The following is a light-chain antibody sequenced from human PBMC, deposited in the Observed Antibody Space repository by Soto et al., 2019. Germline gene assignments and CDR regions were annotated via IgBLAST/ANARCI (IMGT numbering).Light chain of an antibody. J-gene: IGLJ3*02. CDR3: ATWDGSLSVVV. V-gene: IGLV1-51*01. CDR2: DNH. Sequence: QSALTQPPSVSAAPGQRVTISCSGNSSNVGDNFVSWYQQPPEAAPKLLIYDNHKRPSGIPDRFSGSNSGTSATLGITGLQTGDEADYYCATWDGSLSVVVFGGGTKVTVL. CDR1: SSNVGDNF.